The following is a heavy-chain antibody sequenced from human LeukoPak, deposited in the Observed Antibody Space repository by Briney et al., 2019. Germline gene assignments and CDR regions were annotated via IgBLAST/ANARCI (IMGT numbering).Heavy chain of an antibody. CDR3: ARGRYPVRGVIIKIPHFDY. J-gene: IGHJ4*02. CDR2: ISSSSSYI. CDR1: GLTFSSYS. V-gene: IGHV3-21*01. Sequence: GGSLRLSCAASGLTFSSYSMNWVRQAPGKGLEWVSSISSSSSYIYYADSVKGRFTISRDNAKNSLYLQMNSLRAEDTAVYYCARGRYPVRGVIIKIPHFDYWGQGTLVTASS. D-gene: IGHD3-10*01.